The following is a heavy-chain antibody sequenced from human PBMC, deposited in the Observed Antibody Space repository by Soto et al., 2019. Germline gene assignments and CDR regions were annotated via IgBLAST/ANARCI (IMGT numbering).Heavy chain of an antibody. CDR2: IFWNDDE. Sequence: SGPTLVNPTQTLTLTCTFSGFSLSSSEVGVGWIRQPPGKALEWLALIFWNDDERYNPSLKSRLTITKEISKNQVVLTMTNMDPVDTATYYCAHSRVFDWFDPWGQGTLVTVSS. CDR3: AHSRVFDWFDP. CDR1: GFSLSSSEVG. J-gene: IGHJ5*02. V-gene: IGHV2-5*01. D-gene: IGHD6-13*01.